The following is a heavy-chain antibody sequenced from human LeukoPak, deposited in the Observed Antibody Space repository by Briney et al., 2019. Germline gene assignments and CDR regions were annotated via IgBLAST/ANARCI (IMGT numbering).Heavy chain of an antibody. J-gene: IGHJ4*02. CDR1: GGSISSYY. Sequence: SETLSLTCTVSGGSISSYYWSWIRQPPGKGLEWIGSIYYSGSTYYNPSLKSRVTISVDTSKNQFSLKLSSVTAADTAVYYCARSYSSSSHHLDYWGQGTLVTVSS. V-gene: IGHV4-59*04. CDR2: IYYSGST. D-gene: IGHD6-6*01. CDR3: ARSYSSSSHHLDY.